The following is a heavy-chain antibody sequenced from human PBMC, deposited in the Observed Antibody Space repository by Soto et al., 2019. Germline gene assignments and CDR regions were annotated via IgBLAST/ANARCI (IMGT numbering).Heavy chain of an antibody. CDR3: VRLIYSSGCYFYYGMDV. Sequence: QVQLVQSGAEVKKPGASVKVSCKASGYTFTSYGISWVRQATGQGLEWMGWISAYNGNTNYAQKLQGRVTMTSDTSTSTAYMELRSLRSDDTAVYYCVRLIYSSGCYFYYGMDVWGQGTTVTVSS. D-gene: IGHD6-19*01. CDR1: GYTFTSYG. CDR2: ISAYNGNT. J-gene: IGHJ6*02. V-gene: IGHV1-18*01.